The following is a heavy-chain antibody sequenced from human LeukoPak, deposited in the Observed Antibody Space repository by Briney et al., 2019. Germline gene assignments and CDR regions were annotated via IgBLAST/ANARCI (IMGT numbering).Heavy chain of an antibody. CDR3: ARVSLCSGGSCYYFLDY. CDR2: ISSGGSTI. V-gene: IGHV3-48*03. Sequence: PGGSLRLSXAASGFTFSSYEMNWVRQAPGKGLEWVSYISSGGSTISYADSVKGRFTISRDNAKNPLYLQMNSLRAEDTAVYYCARVSLCSGGSCYYFLDYWGQGTLVTVSS. D-gene: IGHD2-15*01. J-gene: IGHJ4*02. CDR1: GFTFSSYE.